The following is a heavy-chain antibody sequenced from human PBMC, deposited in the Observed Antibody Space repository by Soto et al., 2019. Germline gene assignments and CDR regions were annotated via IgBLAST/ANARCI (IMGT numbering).Heavy chain of an antibody. CDR1: GGSISSYY. J-gene: IGHJ3*02. V-gene: IGHV4-59*01. Sequence: PSETLSLTCTVSGGSISSYYWSWIRQPPGKGLEWIGYIYYSGSTNYNPSLKSRVTISVDTSKNQFSLKLSSVTAADTAVYYCVRGGEDRDYGDYQVWAFDIWGQGTMVTVSS. CDR3: VRGGEDRDYGDYQVWAFDI. D-gene: IGHD4-17*01. CDR2: IYYSGST.